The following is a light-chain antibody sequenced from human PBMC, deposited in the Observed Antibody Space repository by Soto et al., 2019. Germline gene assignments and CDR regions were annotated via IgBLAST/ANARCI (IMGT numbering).Light chain of an antibody. CDR3: AAWDDSLSGQL. Sequence: QSVLTQPPSASGTPGQRVTISCSGSSSNIGSNYVYWYQQLPGTAPKLLIYRNNQRPSGVPDRFSGSKSGTSASLAISGLRSEDEADYYCAAWDDSLSGQLFGTGTKVTVL. J-gene: IGLJ1*01. V-gene: IGLV1-47*01. CDR1: SSNIGSNY. CDR2: RNN.